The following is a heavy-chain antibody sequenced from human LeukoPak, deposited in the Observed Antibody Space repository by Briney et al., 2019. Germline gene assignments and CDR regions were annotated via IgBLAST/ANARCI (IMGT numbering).Heavy chain of an antibody. V-gene: IGHV4-4*09. CDR3: ARGFDDYYDSSGYYPPRAFYFDY. Sequence: PSETLSLTCTVSGGSISSYYWSWIRQPPGKGLEWIGYIYTTGSTDYNPSLKSRVTISVDTSKNQLSLNLSSVTAADTAVYYCARGFDDYYDSSGYYPPRAFYFDYWGQGTLVTVSS. D-gene: IGHD3-22*01. CDR2: IYTTGST. J-gene: IGHJ4*02. CDR1: GGSISSYY.